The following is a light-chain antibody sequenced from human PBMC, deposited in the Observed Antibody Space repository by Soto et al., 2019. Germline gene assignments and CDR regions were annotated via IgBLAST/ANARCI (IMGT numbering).Light chain of an antibody. CDR1: QSVSNK. Sequence: EIVMTQSPATLSVSPGERATLSCRASQSVSNKLAWYQHKPGQAPRVLIYDTSTRAAGIPARFSGSGSGTDFTLTITRLEPEDFAVYYCQQRSNSFTFGPGTKVDIK. CDR3: QQRSNSFT. CDR2: DTS. V-gene: IGKV3-15*01. J-gene: IGKJ3*01.